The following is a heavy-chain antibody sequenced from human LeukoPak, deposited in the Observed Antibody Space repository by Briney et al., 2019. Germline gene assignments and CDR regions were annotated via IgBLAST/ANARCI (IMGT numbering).Heavy chain of an antibody. CDR2: IRYDGSNK. V-gene: IGHV3-30*02. CDR3: ARVLRYCSGGNCYSGGLGYMDV. J-gene: IGHJ6*03. CDR1: GFTFSSYG. D-gene: IGHD2-15*01. Sequence: GGSLRLSCAASGFTFSSYGMHWVRQAPGKGLEWVAFIRYDGSNKYYADSVKGRFTVSRDNAKNSLFLQMNSLRAEDTAVYYCARVLRYCSGGNCYSGGLGYMDVWGKGTTVTISS.